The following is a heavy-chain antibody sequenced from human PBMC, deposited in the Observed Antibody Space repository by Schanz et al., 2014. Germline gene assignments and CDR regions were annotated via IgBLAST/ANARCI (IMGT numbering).Heavy chain of an antibody. Sequence: QIQLVQSGPEVKKPGATVKVSCKASGYIFINSGITWGRQAPGQGLEWMGWISVYNHNKEYDQKFQGRVTMTTDTSTSTAYMALTDLRSDDTAVYYCARDRRFFDRDDLYYFDSWGQGTLVTVSS. CDR1: GYIFINSG. CDR2: ISVYNHNK. V-gene: IGHV1-18*01. D-gene: IGHD3-3*01. CDR3: ARDRRFFDRDDLYYFDS. J-gene: IGHJ4*02.